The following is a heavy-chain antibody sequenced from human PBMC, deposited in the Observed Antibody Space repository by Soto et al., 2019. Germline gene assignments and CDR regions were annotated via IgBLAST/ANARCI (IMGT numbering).Heavy chain of an antibody. V-gene: IGHV3-30*03. CDR2: ISYDGSNK. Sequence: QVQLVESGGGVVQPGRSLRLSCAASGFTFSSYGMHWVRQAPGTGLEWVVVISYDGSNKYYADSVKGRFTISRDNSKNTLYLQINSLRAEDTAVYYCASYVLSSGGYGMDVWGQWTTGTFSS. D-gene: IGHD6-25*01. J-gene: IGHJ6*02. CDR3: ASYVLSSGGYGMDV. CDR1: GFTFSSYG.